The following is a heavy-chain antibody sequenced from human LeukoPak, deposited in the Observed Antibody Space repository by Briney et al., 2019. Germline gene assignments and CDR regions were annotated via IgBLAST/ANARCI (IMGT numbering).Heavy chain of an antibody. CDR1: GYSISSGYY. Sequence: SETLSLTCAVSGYSISSGYYWGWIRQPPGKGLEWIGSIYHSGRTYYNPSLKSRVTISVDTSKNQFSLKLSSVTAADTAVYYCARPLDYGDYGTPFDYWGQGTLVTVSS. J-gene: IGHJ4*02. CDR2: IYHSGRT. D-gene: IGHD4-17*01. CDR3: ARPLDYGDYGTPFDY. V-gene: IGHV4-38-2*01.